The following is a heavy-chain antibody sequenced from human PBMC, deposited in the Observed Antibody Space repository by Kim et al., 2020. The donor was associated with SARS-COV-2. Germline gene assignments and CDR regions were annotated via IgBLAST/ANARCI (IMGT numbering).Heavy chain of an antibody. J-gene: IGHJ4*02. Sequence: VSVKSRITINPDTSKNQFSLQLNSVTPEDTAVYYCARLAPGYSGYGQFDYWGQGTLVTVSS. D-gene: IGHD5-12*01. V-gene: IGHV6-1*01. CDR3: ARLAPGYSGYGQFDY.